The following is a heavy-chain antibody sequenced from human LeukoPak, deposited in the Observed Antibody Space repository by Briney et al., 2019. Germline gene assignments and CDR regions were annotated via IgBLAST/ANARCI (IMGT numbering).Heavy chain of an antibody. J-gene: IGHJ3*02. D-gene: IGHD2/OR15-2a*01. V-gene: IGHV1-2*02. CDR3: ARLYFRAFDI. Sequence: ASVTVSCKASGYTFTGYYMHWVRQAPGQGLEWMGWINPNNGGTNYAQKFQGRVTMTRDTSISTAYMELSRLRSDDTAVYYCARLYFRAFDIWGQGTMVTVSS. CDR2: INPNNGGT. CDR1: GYTFTGYY.